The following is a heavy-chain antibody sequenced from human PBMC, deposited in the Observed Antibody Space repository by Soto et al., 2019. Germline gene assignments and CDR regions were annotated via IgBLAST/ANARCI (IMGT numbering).Heavy chain of an antibody. V-gene: IGHV4-39*01. Sequence: SETLSLTCAVSGGSISSGRNFWGWIRQPPGKGLEWIGSMFSSGDNYYNPSLMNRVTISLDTSKNQFSLKVNSVTAADTAVYYCARHRRFPLFDWSGYSKTWFDPWGKGIRVTVSS. CDR1: GGSISSGRNF. CDR2: MFSSGDN. CDR3: ARHRRFPLFDWSGYSKTWFDP. J-gene: IGHJ5*01. D-gene: IGHD3-3*01.